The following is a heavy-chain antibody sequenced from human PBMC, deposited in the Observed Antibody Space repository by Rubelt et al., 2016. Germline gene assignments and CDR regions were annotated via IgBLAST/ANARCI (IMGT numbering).Heavy chain of an antibody. Sequence: QVQLVQSGAEVKKPGASVKVSCKASGYTFTSYGISWVRQAPGQGLEWMGWISAYNGNTNYAQKLQGRVTMTTDTSTGTAYMELRSRRSDDTAVYYWARDLTYNLPAYWGQGTLVTVSS. D-gene: IGHD5-24*01. J-gene: IGHJ4*02. CDR1: GYTFTSYG. V-gene: IGHV1-18*01. CDR2: ISAYNGNT. CDR3: ARDLTYNLPAY.